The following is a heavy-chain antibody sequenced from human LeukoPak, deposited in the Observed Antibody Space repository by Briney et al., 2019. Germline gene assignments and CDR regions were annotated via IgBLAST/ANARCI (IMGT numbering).Heavy chain of an antibody. V-gene: IGHV3-48*04. D-gene: IGHD2/OR15-2a*01. CDR3: ARDPNMGYFDY. J-gene: IGHJ4*02. CDR2: ITSSTGTM. Sequence: GSLRLSCAASGFTFSSYTRSWVRQAPGKGLQWVSYITSSTGTMYYADSVKGRFTISRDNAKNSLYLKMDSLRAEDTAVYYCARDPNMGYFDYWGQGTLVTVSS. CDR1: GFTFSSYT.